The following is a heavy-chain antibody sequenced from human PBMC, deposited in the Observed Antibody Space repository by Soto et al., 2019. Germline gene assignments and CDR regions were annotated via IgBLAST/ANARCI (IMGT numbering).Heavy chain of an antibody. CDR2: ISGYNGNT. CDR1: VNPLISFG. D-gene: IGHD1-7*01. CDR3: ARDRGYNWNYGWFDP. Sequence: QVQLVQSGAEVKKPGASVKVSAKASVNPLISFGIGWGRRPPGQGLEWMGRISGYNGNTNYAQKLQGRVTMSTDTSTSTAYMELRSLRSDDTAVYYCARDRGYNWNYGWFDPWGQGTLVTVSS. J-gene: IGHJ5*02. V-gene: IGHV1-18*01.